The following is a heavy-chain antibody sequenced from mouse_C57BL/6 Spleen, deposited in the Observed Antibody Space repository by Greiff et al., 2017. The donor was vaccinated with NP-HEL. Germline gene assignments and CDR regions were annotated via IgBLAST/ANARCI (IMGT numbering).Heavy chain of an antibody. V-gene: IGHV1-76*01. CDR1: GYTFTDYY. J-gene: IGHJ4*01. CDR3: ARDGYYHYAMDY. Sequence: VQLQQSGAELVRPGASVKLSCKASGYTFTDYYINWVKQRPGQGLEWIARIYPGSGNTYYNEKFKGKATLTAEKSSSTAYMQLSSLTSEDSAVYFCARDGYYHYAMDYWGQGTSVTVSS. CDR2: IYPGSGNT. D-gene: IGHD2-3*01.